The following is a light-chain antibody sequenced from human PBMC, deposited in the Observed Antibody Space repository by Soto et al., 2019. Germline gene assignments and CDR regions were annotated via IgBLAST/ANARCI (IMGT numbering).Light chain of an antibody. CDR3: QQSHSSPLS. V-gene: IGKV1-39*01. Sequence: IQMTQSPSSLSASVGDRVTITCRASQSISRNLNWYQQKPGKAPELLIYTASNLQSGVPSRFSGSGSGTDFALTTSSLQPEDSAVYYCQQSHSSPLSFGGGTKVDIK. CDR2: TAS. J-gene: IGKJ4*01. CDR1: QSISRN.